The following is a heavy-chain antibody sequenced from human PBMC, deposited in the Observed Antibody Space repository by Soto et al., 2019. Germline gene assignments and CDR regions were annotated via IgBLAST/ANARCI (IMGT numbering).Heavy chain of an antibody. CDR1: GGSISSSSYY. V-gene: IGHV4-39*01. CDR3: ARQTTMPGSYYPNAFDI. CDR2: IYYSGST. J-gene: IGHJ3*02. Sequence: PSETLSLTCTVSGGSISSSSYYWGWIRQPPGKGLEWIGSIYYSGSTYYNPSLKSRGTISVDTSKNQFSLKLSSVTAADTAVYYCARQTTMPGSYYPNAFDIWGQGTMVTVSS. D-gene: IGHD1-26*01.